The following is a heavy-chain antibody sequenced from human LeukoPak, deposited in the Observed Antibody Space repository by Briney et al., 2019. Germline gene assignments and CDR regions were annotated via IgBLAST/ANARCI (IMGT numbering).Heavy chain of an antibody. V-gene: IGHV3-23*01. CDR2: ISGSGGST. CDR1: GFTFSSYA. CDR3: AKEQTYYYGSGSVLGMDV. D-gene: IGHD3-10*01. J-gene: IGHJ6*02. Sequence: GGSLRLSCAASGFTFSSYAMSWVRQAPGKGLEWVSAISGSGGSTYYADSVKGRFTISRDNSKNTLYLQMNSLRAEDTAVYYCAKEQTYYYGSGSVLGMDVWGQGTTVTVSS.